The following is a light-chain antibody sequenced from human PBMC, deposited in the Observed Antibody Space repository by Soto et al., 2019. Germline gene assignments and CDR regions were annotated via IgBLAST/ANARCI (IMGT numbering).Light chain of an antibody. CDR3: QQYYSTPHT. Sequence: DIVMTQSPDSLAVSLGERATINCKSSQSVLYSSNNKNYLAWYQQKPGQPPKLLIYWASTRESGVPDRFSGSGSGTDFTLTISSLQAEDVAVYYCQQYYSTPHTFGQGTKQEIK. J-gene: IGKJ2*01. CDR1: QSVLYSSNNKNY. V-gene: IGKV4-1*01. CDR2: WAS.